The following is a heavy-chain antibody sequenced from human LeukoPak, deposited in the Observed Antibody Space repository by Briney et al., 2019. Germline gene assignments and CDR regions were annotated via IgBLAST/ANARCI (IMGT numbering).Heavy chain of an antibody. CDR3: ARRLLGRTVVTHALSFDY. CDR2: IYNSGST. Sequence: SETLSLTCAVSGGSISSGGYSWSWIRQPPGKGLEWIGYIYNSGSTYYNPSLKSRVTISVDRSKNQFSLKLSSVTAADTAVYYCARRLLGRTVVTHALSFDYWGQGTLVTVSS. CDR1: GGSISSGGYS. V-gene: IGHV4-30-2*01. D-gene: IGHD4-23*01. J-gene: IGHJ4*02.